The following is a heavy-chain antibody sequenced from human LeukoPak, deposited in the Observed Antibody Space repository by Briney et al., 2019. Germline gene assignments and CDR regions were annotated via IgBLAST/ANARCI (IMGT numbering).Heavy chain of an antibody. CDR3: ARRAYNDY. CDR2: ISYSGST. CDR1: GGSISSYY. D-gene: IGHD5-24*01. Sequence: SETLSLTCTVSGGSISSYYWSWIRQPPGKGLEWIACISYSGSTKYNPSLKSRVTISVDTSKNQFSLKLSSVTAADTAVYYCARRAYNDYWGQGTLVTVSS. J-gene: IGHJ4*02. V-gene: IGHV4-59*01.